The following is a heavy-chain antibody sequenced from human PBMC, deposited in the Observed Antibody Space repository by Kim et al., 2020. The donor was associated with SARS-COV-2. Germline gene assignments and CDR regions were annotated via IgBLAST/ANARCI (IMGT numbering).Heavy chain of an antibody. V-gene: IGHV3-7*01. J-gene: IGHJ4*02. CDR2: IKQDGSEK. CDR3: ARAPRSLSGGYSAARYYFDY. D-gene: IGHD1-26*01. CDR1: GFTFNFFW. Sequence: GGSLRLSCAASGFTFNFFWMSWVRQAPGKGLEWVANIKQDGSEKYYVDSVRGRFTVSRDNAQNSLYLQMNSLRVEDTAVYYCARAPRSLSGGYSAARYYFDYWGQGTLVTVSS.